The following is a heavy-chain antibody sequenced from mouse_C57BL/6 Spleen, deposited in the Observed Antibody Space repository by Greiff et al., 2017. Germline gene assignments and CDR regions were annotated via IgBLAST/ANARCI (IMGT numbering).Heavy chain of an antibody. CDR2: IYPGGGYT. CDR3: ARLGYYGSSYDAMDY. Sequence: QVQLQQSGAELVRPGTSVKMSCKASGYTFTNYWIGWAKQRPGHGLEWIGDIYPGGGYTNYNEKFKGKATLTADKSSSTAYMQFSSLTSEDSAIYYCARLGYYGSSYDAMDYWGQGTSVTVSS. CDR1: GYTFTNYW. J-gene: IGHJ4*01. D-gene: IGHD1-1*01. V-gene: IGHV1-63*01.